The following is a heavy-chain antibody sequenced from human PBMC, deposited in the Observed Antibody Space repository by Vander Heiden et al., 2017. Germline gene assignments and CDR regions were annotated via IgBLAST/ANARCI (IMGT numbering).Heavy chain of an antibody. D-gene: IGHD3-22*01. CDR2: ISGSGGST. J-gene: IGHJ4*02. Sequence: EVQLLESGGGLVQPGGSLRLSCAASGFPFRSYAMSWVRQAPGKGLEWVSAISGSGGSTYYADSVKGRFTISRDNSKNTLYLQMNSLRAEDTAVYYCAKGVRIVVVIQPFDYWGQGTLVTVSS. V-gene: IGHV3-23*01. CDR3: AKGVRIVVVIQPFDY. CDR1: GFPFRSYA.